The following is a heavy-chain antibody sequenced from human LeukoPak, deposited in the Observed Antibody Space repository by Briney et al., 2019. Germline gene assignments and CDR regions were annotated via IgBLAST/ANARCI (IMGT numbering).Heavy chain of an antibody. CDR2: ISSSSSYL. Sequence: GGSLSLSCAASGFTFSSYSMKWVRQAPGKGLEWVSSISSSSSYLYYAGSAKGQFSISRDNAKRSLYLQMNSLGAQDTAVYYCARLGWGNYFDYWGQGTLVTVSS. D-gene: IGHD2-15*01. CDR1: GFTFSSYS. J-gene: IGHJ4*02. V-gene: IGHV3-21*01. CDR3: ARLGWGNYFDY.